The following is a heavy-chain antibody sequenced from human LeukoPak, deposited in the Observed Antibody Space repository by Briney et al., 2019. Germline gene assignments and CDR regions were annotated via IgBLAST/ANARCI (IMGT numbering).Heavy chain of an antibody. V-gene: IGHV3-30*18. Sequence: GGSLRLSCVGSGFTFSSHSMSWVRQAPGKGLEWVAIISYDGSQKYYADSVKGRFTISRDDSTNTLSLQMNSLRVEDTAVYYCAKGDSRWNAHFDYWGRGTLVTVSS. J-gene: IGHJ4*02. CDR3: AKGDSRWNAHFDY. CDR1: GFTFSSHS. CDR2: ISYDGSQK. D-gene: IGHD1-1*01.